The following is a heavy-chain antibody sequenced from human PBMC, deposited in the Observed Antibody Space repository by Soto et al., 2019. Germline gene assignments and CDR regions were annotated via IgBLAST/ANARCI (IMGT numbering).Heavy chain of an antibody. J-gene: IGHJ4*02. CDR3: ARGSKAAAGPDFAY. D-gene: IGHD6-13*01. Sequence: QVQLQQWGAGLLKPSETLSLTCAVYGGSFSGYYWSWIRQPPGKGLEWIGEINHSGSTNYNPSLKRRVDISVDTSENQFSLKLSSVTAADTAVYYCARGSKAAAGPDFAYCGQGTLVNVSS. V-gene: IGHV4-34*01. CDR1: GGSFSGYY. CDR2: INHSGST.